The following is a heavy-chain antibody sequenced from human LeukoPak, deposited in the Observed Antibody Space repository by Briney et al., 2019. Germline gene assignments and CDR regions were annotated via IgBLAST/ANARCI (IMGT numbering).Heavy chain of an antibody. Sequence: ASVKVSCKASGYTFTSYYTHWVRQAPGQGLEWMGIINPSGGSTSYAQKSQGRVTMTRDTSTSTVYMELSSLRSEDTAVYYCARAGTSVTNWLDPCGQGTLVTVSS. CDR2: INPSGGST. CDR3: ARAGTSVTNWLDP. V-gene: IGHV1-46*01. CDR1: GYTFTSYY. J-gene: IGHJ5*02. D-gene: IGHD4-11*01.